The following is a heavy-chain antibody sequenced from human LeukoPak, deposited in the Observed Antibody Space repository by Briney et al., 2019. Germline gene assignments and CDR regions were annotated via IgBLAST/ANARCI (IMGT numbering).Heavy chain of an antibody. CDR2: LYYTGSP. J-gene: IGHJ4*02. V-gene: IGHV4-39*01. D-gene: IGHD3-22*01. CDR3: AGPYYYDSSAYYQPFDD. CDR1: GGSISSSSYY. Sequence: SETLSLTCTVSGGSISSSSYYWGWIRQSPGKGLEWIASLYYTGSPYYNPSLESRVTISVDTSKNQFSLKLSSVTAADTAVYYCAGPYYYDSSAYYQPFDDWGQGTLVTVSS.